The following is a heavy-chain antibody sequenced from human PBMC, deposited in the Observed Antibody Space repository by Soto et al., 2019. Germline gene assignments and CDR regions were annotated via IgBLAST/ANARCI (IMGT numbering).Heavy chain of an antibody. Sequence: EGQLVESGGGLVQPGESLRLSCAASGFTFTGYGMNWVRQAPGKGLEWISSIGRSSDSIYYADSVKGRFTISRDNAKDSLYLQMNSLRDEDTALYYCARVRATPLYCMDVWGQGTTVTVSS. CDR2: IGRSSDSI. J-gene: IGHJ6*02. D-gene: IGHD3-10*01. V-gene: IGHV3-48*02. CDR3: ARVRATPLYCMDV. CDR1: GFTFTGYG.